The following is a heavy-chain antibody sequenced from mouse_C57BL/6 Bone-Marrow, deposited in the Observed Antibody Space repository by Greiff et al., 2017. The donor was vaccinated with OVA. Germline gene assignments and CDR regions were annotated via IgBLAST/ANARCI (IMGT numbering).Heavy chain of an antibody. V-gene: IGHV5S21*01. CDR2: ISSGGDYI. CDR1: GFTFSSYA. Sequence: EVKLVESGAGLVKPGGSLKLSCAASGFTFSSYAMSWVRQTPEKRLEWVAYISSGGDYIYYADTVKGRFTISRDNARNTLYLQMSSLKSEDTAMYYCTRRGGYGNYAWFAYWGQGTLVTVSA. D-gene: IGHD2-1*01. CDR3: TRRGGYGNYAWFAY. J-gene: IGHJ3*01.